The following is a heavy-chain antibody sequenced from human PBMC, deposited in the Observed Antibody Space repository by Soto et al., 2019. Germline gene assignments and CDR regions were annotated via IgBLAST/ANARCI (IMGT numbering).Heavy chain of an antibody. Sequence: QVQLQESGPGLVKPSETLSLTCAVSGDSISSYYCMWMRPPPGKVLESIGYLYYGRSANYNPSLKSLVTLAVDTSTNQCSLTLSSMTAADTVVYYCTLRSMAVVPEYWGQGTLVTISS. J-gene: IGHJ4*02. V-gene: IGHV4-59*01. D-gene: IGHD3-22*01. CDR3: TLRSMAVVPEY. CDR2: LYYGRSA. CDR1: GDSISSYY.